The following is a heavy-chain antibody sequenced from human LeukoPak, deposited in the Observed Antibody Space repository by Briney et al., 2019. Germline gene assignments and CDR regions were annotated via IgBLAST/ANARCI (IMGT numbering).Heavy chain of an antibody. J-gene: IGHJ4*02. V-gene: IGHV3-7*01. D-gene: IGHD6-13*01. CDR2: IKQDGSEK. CDR1: GFTFSSYW. Sequence: GGSLRLSCAASGFTFSSYWMSWVRQAPGKGLEWVANIKQDGSEKYYVDSVKGRFTISRDNAKNSLYLQMNSLRAEDTAVYYCARSGGQLLVQVDYWGQGTLVTVSS. CDR3: ARSGGQLLVQVDY.